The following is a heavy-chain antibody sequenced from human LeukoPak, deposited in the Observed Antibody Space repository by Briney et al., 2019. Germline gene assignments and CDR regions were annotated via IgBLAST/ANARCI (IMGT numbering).Heavy chain of an antibody. Sequence: PGRSLRLSCAASGFTFSSYGMHWVRQAPGKGLEWVAVIWYDGSNKYYADSVKGRFTISRDNSENTLYLQMNSLRAEDTAVYYCALGGSGSYYNSPFDYWGQGTLVTVSS. CDR3: ALGGSGSYYNSPFDY. D-gene: IGHD3-10*01. V-gene: IGHV3-33*01. CDR2: IWYDGSNK. J-gene: IGHJ4*02. CDR1: GFTFSSYG.